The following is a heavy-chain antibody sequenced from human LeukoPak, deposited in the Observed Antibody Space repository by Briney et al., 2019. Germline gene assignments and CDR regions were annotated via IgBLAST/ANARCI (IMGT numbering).Heavy chain of an antibody. CDR3: ARTSGSRHYYFDY. J-gene: IGHJ4*02. Sequence: GGSLRLSCAASGFTFSSYSMNWVRQAPGKGLEWVSSISSSSSYIYYADSVKGRFTISRDNAKNSLYLQMNSLRAEDTAVYYCARTSGSRHYYFDYWGQGTLVTVSS. CDR1: GFTFSSYS. D-gene: IGHD1-26*01. CDR2: ISSSSSYI. V-gene: IGHV3-21*01.